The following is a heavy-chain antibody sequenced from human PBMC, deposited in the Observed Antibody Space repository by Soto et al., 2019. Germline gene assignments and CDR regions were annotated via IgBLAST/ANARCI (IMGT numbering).Heavy chain of an antibody. J-gene: IGHJ4*02. V-gene: IGHV6-1*01. CDR3: ARGGSSIAARRMFSLDY. CDR1: GDSVSSNSAA. Sequence: PSQTLSLTCAISGDSVSSNSAAWNWIRQSPSRGLEWLGRTYYRSKWYNDYAVSVKSRITINPDTSKNQFSLQLNSVTPEDTAVYYRARGGSSIAARRMFSLDYWGQGTLVTVSS. CDR2: TYYRSKWYN. D-gene: IGHD6-6*01.